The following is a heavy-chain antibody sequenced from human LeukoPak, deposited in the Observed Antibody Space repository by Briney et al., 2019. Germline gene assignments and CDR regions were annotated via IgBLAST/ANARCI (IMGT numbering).Heavy chain of an antibody. CDR3: ARLRNKYDTSGYYPFDY. CDR2: IYYSGGT. D-gene: IGHD3-22*01. V-gene: IGHV4-59*08. Sequence: PGGSLRLSCAASGFTFSSYAMSWVRQPPGKGLEWIGYIYYSGGTNYNLSLKSRVTILVDTSKNQFSLKLSSVTAADTAVYHCARLRNKYDTSGYYPFDYRGQGTLVTVSS. CDR1: GFTFSSYA. J-gene: IGHJ4*02.